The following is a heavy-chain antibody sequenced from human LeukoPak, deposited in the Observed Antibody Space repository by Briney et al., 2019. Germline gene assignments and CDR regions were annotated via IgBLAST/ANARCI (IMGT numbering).Heavy chain of an antibody. CDR3: AKEGIYSYGPTDY. D-gene: IGHD5-18*01. V-gene: IGHV3-30*18. CDR2: ISYDGSNK. Sequence: GRSLRLSCAASGFTYSSYGMHWVRQAPGKGLEWVAVISYDGSNKYYADSVKGRFTISRDNSKNTLYLQMNSLRAEDTAVYYCAKEGIYSYGPTDYWGQGTLVTVSS. J-gene: IGHJ4*02. CDR1: GFTYSSYG.